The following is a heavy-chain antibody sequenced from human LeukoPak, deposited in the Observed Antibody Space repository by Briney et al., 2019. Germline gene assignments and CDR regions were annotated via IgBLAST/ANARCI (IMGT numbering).Heavy chain of an antibody. CDR2: IYHSGST. V-gene: IGHV4-38-2*02. CDR3: VRGGTDAFDY. Sequence: SETLSLTCTVSGYSISTGYYWGWIRQPPGQGLEWIGTIYHSGSTYYNPSLKSRVTISVDRSTNQFSLKLNSVTAADTAVYYCVRGGTDAFDYWGQGALVTVSS. CDR1: GYSISTGYY. D-gene: IGHD1-14*01. J-gene: IGHJ4*02.